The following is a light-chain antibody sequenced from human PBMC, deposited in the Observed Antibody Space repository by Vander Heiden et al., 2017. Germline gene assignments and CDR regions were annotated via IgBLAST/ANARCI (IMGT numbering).Light chain of an antibody. CDR2: KDS. CDR1: ALPKQY. V-gene: IGLV3-25*03. J-gene: IGLJ1*01. Sequence: SYELTQPPSVSVSTGQTARITCSGDALPKQYAYWYQQKPGQAPVLVIYKDSERPSGIPERFSGSSSGTTVTLTISGVQAEDEADYYCQSADSSGTYYVFGTETKVTVL. CDR3: QSADSSGTYYV.